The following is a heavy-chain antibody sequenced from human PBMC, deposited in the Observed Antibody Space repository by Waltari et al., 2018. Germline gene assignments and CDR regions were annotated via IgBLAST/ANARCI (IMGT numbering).Heavy chain of an antibody. V-gene: IGHV3-48*03. CDR2: ISTSDSSI. CDR3: ARVGGIDYYYMDV. Sequence: EVQLVESGGGLVQPGGSLRLSCVASGFTFRSYEVNWFRQAPGKGLEWISHISTSDSSIFYADSVKGRFTISRDNAKNSLYLQMNSLRGEDTAVYYCARVGGIDYYYMDVWGKGTTVTVSS. D-gene: IGHD3-16*01. J-gene: IGHJ6*03. CDR1: GFTFRSYE.